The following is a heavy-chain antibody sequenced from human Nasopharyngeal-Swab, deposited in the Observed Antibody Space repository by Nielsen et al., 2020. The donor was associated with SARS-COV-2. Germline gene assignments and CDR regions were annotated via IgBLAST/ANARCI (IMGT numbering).Heavy chain of an antibody. CDR1: GGSTSSYY. Sequence: SETLSLTCTVSGGSTSSYYWSWIRQPPGKGLEWIGYIYYSGSTNYNPSLKSRVTISVDTSKNQFSLELSSVTAADTAVYYCARAQSITMIIGAFDIWGQGTMVTVSS. CDR2: IYYSGST. V-gene: IGHV4-59*13. J-gene: IGHJ3*02. D-gene: IGHD3-22*01. CDR3: ARAQSITMIIGAFDI.